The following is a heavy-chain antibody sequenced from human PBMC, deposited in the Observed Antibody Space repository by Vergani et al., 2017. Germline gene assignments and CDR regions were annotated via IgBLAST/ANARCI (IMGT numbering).Heavy chain of an antibody. CDR1: LFPFPPFP. V-gene: IGHV3-13*01. J-gene: IGHJ3*02. CDR3: SRASVPDEWGEDAFDI. Sequence: EVQLVESGGGLVPPAGSLPLSSPSSLFPFPPFPLHFLPPPTQKPLQFVSPIGTAGDTYYPGSVKGRVTISRENAKNYLYLQMNSLRAGDTAVYYCSRASVPDEWGEDAFDIWGQGTMVTVSS. D-gene: IGHD3-16*01. CDR2: IGTAGDT.